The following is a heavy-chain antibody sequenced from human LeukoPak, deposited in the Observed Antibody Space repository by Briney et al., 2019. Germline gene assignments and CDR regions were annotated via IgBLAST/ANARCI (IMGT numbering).Heavy chain of an antibody. CDR2: IYHSGST. CDR3: AGEIAVAVPYNWFDP. CDR1: GYSISSGYY. J-gene: IGHJ5*02. D-gene: IGHD6-19*01. V-gene: IGHV4-38-2*02. Sequence: SETLSLTCTVSGYSISSGYYWGWIRQPPGKGLEWIGSIYHSGSTYYNPSLKSRVTISVDTSKNQFSLKLSSVTAADTAVYYCAGEIAVAVPYNWFDPWGQGTLVTVSS.